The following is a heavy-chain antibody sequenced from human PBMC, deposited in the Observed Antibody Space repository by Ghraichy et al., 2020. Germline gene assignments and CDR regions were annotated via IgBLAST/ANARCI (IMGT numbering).Heavy chain of an antibody. CDR1: GGSFSGYY. Sequence: SETLSLTCAVYGGSFSGYYWSWIRQPPGKGLEWIGEINHSGSTNYNPSLKSRVTISVDTSKNQFSLKLSSVTAADTAVYYCARASRTGSLYFQHWGQGTLVTVSS. CDR2: INHSGST. V-gene: IGHV4-34*01. J-gene: IGHJ1*01. D-gene: IGHD1-1*01. CDR3: ARASRTGSLYFQH.